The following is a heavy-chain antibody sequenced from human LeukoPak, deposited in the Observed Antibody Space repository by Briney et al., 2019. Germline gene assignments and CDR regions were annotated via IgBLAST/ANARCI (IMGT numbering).Heavy chain of an antibody. CDR3: ASEYDSSAAAFDI. CDR1: GFTFDDYD. Sequence: GGSLRLSCAASGFTFDDYDMSWVRQAPGKGLEWVSGINWNGGSTGYADSVKGLFTISRDNAKNSLYLQMNSLRAEDTALYYCASEYDSSAAAFDIWGQGTMVTVSS. CDR2: INWNGGST. J-gene: IGHJ3*02. V-gene: IGHV3-20*04. D-gene: IGHD3-22*01.